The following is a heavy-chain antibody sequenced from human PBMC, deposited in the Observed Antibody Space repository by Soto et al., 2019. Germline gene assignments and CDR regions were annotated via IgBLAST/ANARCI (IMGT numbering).Heavy chain of an antibody. V-gene: IGHV4-59*01. CDR3: ARRRGFPYYYGMDV. J-gene: IGHJ6*02. D-gene: IGHD5-12*01. Sequence: SETLSLTCTVSGGSISSYYWSWIRQPPGKGLEWIGYIYYSGSTNYNPSLKSRVTISVDTSKNQFSLKLSSVTAVDTAVYYCARRRGFPYYYGMDVWGQGTTVTVSS. CDR2: IYYSGST. CDR1: GGSISSYY.